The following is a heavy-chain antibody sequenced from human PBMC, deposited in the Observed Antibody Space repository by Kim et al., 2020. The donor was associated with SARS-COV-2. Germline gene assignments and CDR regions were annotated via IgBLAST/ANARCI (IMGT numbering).Heavy chain of an antibody. CDR3: AREAYSSGWYSGGYFDY. V-gene: IGHV3-30*07. J-gene: IGHJ4*02. Sequence: VKGRFTISRDNSKYTLYLQMNSLRAEDTAVYYCAREAYSSGWYSGGYFDYWGQGTLVTVSS. D-gene: IGHD6-19*01.